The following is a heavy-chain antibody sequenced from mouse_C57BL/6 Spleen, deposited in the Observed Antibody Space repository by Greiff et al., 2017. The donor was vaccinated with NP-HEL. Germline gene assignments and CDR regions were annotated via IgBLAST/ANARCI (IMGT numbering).Heavy chain of an antibody. CDR2: IDPSDSYT. V-gene: IGHV1-69*01. CDR3: ARNYYYCSRGWFAY. J-gene: IGHJ3*01. CDR1: GYTFTSYW. D-gene: IGHD1-1*01. Sequence: QVQLQQPGAELVMPGASVKLSCKASGYTFTSYWMHWVKQRPGQGLEWIGEIDPSDSYTNYNQKFKGKSTLTVDKSSSTAYMQLSSLTSEDSAVYYCARNYYYCSRGWFAYWGQGTLVTVSA.